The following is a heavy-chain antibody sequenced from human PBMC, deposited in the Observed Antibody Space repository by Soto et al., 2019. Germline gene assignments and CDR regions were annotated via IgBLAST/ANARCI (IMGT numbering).Heavy chain of an antibody. D-gene: IGHD6-19*01. V-gene: IGHV3-23*01. CDR3: AKVARSAWPVRY. CDR1: GFTFSSYS. J-gene: IGHJ1*01. CDR2: ISGSGVST. Sequence: PGGSLRLSCAASGFTFSSYSISWVRQAPGKGLEWVSAISGSGVSTYYADSVKGRFTISRDNSKNTLYLQMNSRRAEDTAVYYCAKVARSAWPVRYWGQGTLVTVSS.